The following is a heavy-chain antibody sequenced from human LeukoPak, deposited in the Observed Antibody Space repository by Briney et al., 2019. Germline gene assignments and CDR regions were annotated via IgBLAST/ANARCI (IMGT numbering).Heavy chain of an antibody. J-gene: IGHJ5*02. CDR2: IYYSGST. CDR1: GGSISNYY. Sequence: SETLSLTCTVSGGSISNYYWSWIRQPPGKGLEWIGYIYYSGSTNYNPSLKSRVTISVDTSKNQFSLKLSSVTAADTAVYYCARPQGTMVRGVISWFDPWGQGTLVTASS. CDR3: ARPQGTMVRGVISWFDP. D-gene: IGHD3-10*01. V-gene: IGHV4-59*08.